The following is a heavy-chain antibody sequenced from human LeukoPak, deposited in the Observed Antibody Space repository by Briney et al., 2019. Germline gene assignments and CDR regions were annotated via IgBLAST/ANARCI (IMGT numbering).Heavy chain of an antibody. J-gene: IGHJ4*02. CDR3: ARASGAKWGYFDY. CDR2: IYYSGST. Sequence: SETLSLTCTVSGGSISSYYWSWIRQRPGKGLEWIGYIYYSGSTNYNPSLKSRVTISVDTSKNQFSLKLSSVTAADTAVYYCARASGAKWGYFDYWGQGTLVTVSS. V-gene: IGHV4-59*01. CDR1: GGSISSYY. D-gene: IGHD2-8*01.